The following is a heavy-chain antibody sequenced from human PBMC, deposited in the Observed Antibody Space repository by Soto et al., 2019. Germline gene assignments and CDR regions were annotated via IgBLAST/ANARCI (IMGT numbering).Heavy chain of an antibody. V-gene: IGHV3-21*01. CDR3: AREANTIYAPHGLDV. Sequence: EVQLVESGGGLVKPGGSLRLSCAVSGFPFDSYSMSWFRQAPGQWLEWLASLSIGSFYIFHAESIRGRFTISRDDAKNLLFLQMNSLTIEDTATYYCAREANTIYAPHGLDVWGQGTAVTVSS. CDR1: GFPFDSYS. D-gene: IGHD3-3*01. CDR2: LSIGSFYI. J-gene: IGHJ6*02.